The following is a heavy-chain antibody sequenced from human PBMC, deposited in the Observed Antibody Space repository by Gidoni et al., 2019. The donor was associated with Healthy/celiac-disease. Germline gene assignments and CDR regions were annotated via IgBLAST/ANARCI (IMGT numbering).Heavy chain of an antibody. D-gene: IGHD2-2*02. Sequence: EVQLVESGGGLVKPGGSLRLSCAASGFTFSSYSMNWVRQAPGKGLKWVSSISSSSSYIYYADSVKGRFTISRDNAKNSLYLQMNSLRAEDTAVYYCAREKGRGYCSSTSCYNNFWYFDLWGRGTLVTVSS. CDR1: GFTFSSYS. V-gene: IGHV3-21*01. CDR2: ISSSSSYI. CDR3: AREKGRGYCSSTSCYNNFWYFDL. J-gene: IGHJ2*01.